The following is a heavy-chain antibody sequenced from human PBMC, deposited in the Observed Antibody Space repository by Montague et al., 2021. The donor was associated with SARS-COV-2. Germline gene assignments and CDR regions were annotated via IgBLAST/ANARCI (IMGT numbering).Heavy chain of an antibody. J-gene: IGHJ4*02. CDR2: LTWDIGNI. D-gene: IGHD1-14*01. CDR3: AKDLRAITLAYFDY. V-gene: IGHV3-9*01. CDR1: GFTFSYYA. Sequence: SLRLSGAASGFTFSYYAMHWVRQAPGRGLEWVSGLTWDIGNIAYPDSYXVRFTISRDNSKNSLYLQMNNLRAEDTALYYCAKDLRAITLAYFDYWGQGALITVSS.